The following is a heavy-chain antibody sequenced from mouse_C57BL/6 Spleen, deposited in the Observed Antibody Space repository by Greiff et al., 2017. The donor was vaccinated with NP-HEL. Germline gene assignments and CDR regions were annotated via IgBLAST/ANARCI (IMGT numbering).Heavy chain of an antibody. CDR2: IDPSDSET. Sequence: QVQLQQPGAELVRPGSSVKLSCKASGYTFTSYWMHWVKQRPIQGLEWIGNIDPSDSETHYNQKFKDKATLTVDKSSSTAYMQLSSLTSEDSAVYYCARSPYYYGPGAMDYWGQGTSVTVS. D-gene: IGHD1-1*01. V-gene: IGHV1-52*01. J-gene: IGHJ4*01. CDR1: GYTFTSYW. CDR3: ARSPYYYGPGAMDY.